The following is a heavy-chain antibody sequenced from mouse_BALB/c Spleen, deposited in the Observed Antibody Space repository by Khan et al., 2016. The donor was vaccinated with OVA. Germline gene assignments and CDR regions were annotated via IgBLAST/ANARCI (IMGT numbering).Heavy chain of an antibody. J-gene: IGHJ3*01. CDR1: GYSLNYYG. Sequence: QVQLKESGPGLVQPSQSLSITCKASGYSLNYYGVHWVRQSPGKGLEWLGVIWSGGSTDNNAPYISRLSISKDNSKSQVFFKMNSLQSNDTAIYYCARNYDYDEGLAYWGQGTLVTVSA. D-gene: IGHD2-4*01. CDR2: IWSGGST. CDR3: ARNYDYDEGLAY. V-gene: IGHV2-2*03.